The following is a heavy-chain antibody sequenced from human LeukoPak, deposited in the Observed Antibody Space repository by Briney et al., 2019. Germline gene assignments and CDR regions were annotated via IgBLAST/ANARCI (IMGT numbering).Heavy chain of an antibody. V-gene: IGHV3-48*03. CDR2: ISSSGSTI. J-gene: IGHJ4*02. CDR3: AREDPGIAVAVDY. D-gene: IGHD6-19*01. Sequence: GGSLRLSCAASGFTFTSYWMNWVRQAPGKGLEWVSYISSSGSTIYYADSVKGRFTISRDNAKNSLYLQMNSLRAEDTAIYYCAREDPGIAVAVDYWGQGTLVTVSS. CDR1: GFTFTSYW.